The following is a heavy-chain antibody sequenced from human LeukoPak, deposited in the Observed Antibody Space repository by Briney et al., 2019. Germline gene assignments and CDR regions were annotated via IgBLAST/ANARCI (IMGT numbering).Heavy chain of an antibody. Sequence: ASVKVSCKASGYTFTSYYMHWVRQAPGQGLEWMGIINPSGGSTSYAQKFQGRVTMTSDTSISTAYVELSRLRSDDTAVYYCARDHLLFRQPPNWFDPWGQGTLVTVSS. J-gene: IGHJ5*02. CDR3: ARDHLLFRQPPNWFDP. CDR2: INPSGGST. D-gene: IGHD1-14*01. CDR1: GYTFTSYY. V-gene: IGHV1-46*01.